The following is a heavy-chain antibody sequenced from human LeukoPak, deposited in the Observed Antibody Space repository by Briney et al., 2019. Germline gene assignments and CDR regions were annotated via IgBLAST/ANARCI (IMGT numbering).Heavy chain of an antibody. CDR1: GYTLTELS. J-gene: IGHJ3*02. V-gene: IGHV1-24*01. D-gene: IGHD2/OR15-2a*01. Sequence: VSVKVSRKVSGYTLTELSMHWVRQAPGKGLEWMGGFDPEDGETIYAQKFQGRVTMTEDTSTDTAYMELSSLRSEDTAVYYCATVEGNTEPAFDIWGQGTMVTVSS. CDR2: FDPEDGET. CDR3: ATVEGNTEPAFDI.